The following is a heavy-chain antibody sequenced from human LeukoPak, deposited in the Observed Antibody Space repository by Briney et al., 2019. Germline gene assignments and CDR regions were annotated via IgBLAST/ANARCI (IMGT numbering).Heavy chain of an antibody. D-gene: IGHD5-24*01. CDR3: AKDHSADGWPTFEY. Sequence: GGSLRLSCAASGFTVSSNYMNWVRQAPGKGLEWVPMIYTGGNTFYTDSVKGRFTISRDNSKNTLDLQMNSLRADDSAIYYCAKDHSADGWPTFEYWGRGTLVTVSS. CDR2: IYTGGNT. J-gene: IGHJ4*02. V-gene: IGHV3-66*01. CDR1: GFTVSSNY.